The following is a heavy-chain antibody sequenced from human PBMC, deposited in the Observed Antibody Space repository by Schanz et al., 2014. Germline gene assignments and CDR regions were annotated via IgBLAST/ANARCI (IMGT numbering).Heavy chain of an antibody. CDR1: GYSLNELS. Sequence: QVQLVQSGAEVKKPGVSVKVSCKVSGYSLNELSMHWVRQAPGRGLEWMGGFDPKKGEAIYAQKFQGRVTMTEDTSTGTAYMELRSLTSEDTAVYYCATGPHIVVAFDYWGQGTLVTVSS. D-gene: IGHD2-21*01. J-gene: IGHJ4*02. CDR2: FDPKKGEA. V-gene: IGHV1-24*01. CDR3: ATGPHIVVAFDY.